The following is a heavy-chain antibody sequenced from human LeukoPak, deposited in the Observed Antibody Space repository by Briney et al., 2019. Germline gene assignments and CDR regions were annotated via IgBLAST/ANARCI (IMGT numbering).Heavy chain of an antibody. CDR2: INWNGGST. J-gene: IGHJ4*02. D-gene: IGHD3-3*01. Sequence: PGGSLRLSCAASGFTFDDYGMSWVRQAPGKGLEWVSGINWNGGSTGYADSVKGRFTISRDNAKNSLYLQMNSLRAEDTALHYCARERSYDFWSGAFDYWGQGTLVTVSS. V-gene: IGHV3-20*04. CDR1: GFTFDDYG. CDR3: ARERSYDFWSGAFDY.